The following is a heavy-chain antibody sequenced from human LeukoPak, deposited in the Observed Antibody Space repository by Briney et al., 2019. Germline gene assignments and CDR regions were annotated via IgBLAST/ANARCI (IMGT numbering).Heavy chain of an antibody. Sequence: ASVKVSCKASGYTFTSYGITWVRQAPGQGLEWMGWISAYNGNTNYAQKLQGRVTMTTDTSTSTAYMELRSLRSDDTAVYYCARDGGYSSSWYYFDYWGQGTLVTVSS. J-gene: IGHJ4*02. D-gene: IGHD6-13*01. CDR1: GYTFTSYG. CDR2: ISAYNGNT. CDR3: ARDGGYSSSWYYFDY. V-gene: IGHV1-18*01.